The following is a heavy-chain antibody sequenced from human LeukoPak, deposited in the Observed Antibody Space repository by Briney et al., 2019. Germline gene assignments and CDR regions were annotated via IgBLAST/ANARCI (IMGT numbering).Heavy chain of an antibody. D-gene: IGHD3-22*01. CDR1: GYTFTSYY. CDR3: ARDLTPYYYDSSGFYSI. CDR2: INPSGGST. J-gene: IGHJ4*02. V-gene: IGHV1-46*01. Sequence: ASVKVSCKASGYTFTSYYMHWVRQAPGQGLEWMGIINPSGGSTSYAQKFQGRVTMTRDMSTSTVYMELSSLRSEDTAVHYCARDLTPYYYDSSGFYSIWGQGTLVTVSS.